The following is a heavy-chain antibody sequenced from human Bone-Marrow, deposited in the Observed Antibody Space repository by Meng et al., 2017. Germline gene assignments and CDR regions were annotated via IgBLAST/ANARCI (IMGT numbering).Heavy chain of an antibody. CDR2: ISGSGGST. V-gene: IGHV3-23*01. CDR3: SKTPVRIVGTMLYFDY. D-gene: IGHD5-12*01. Sequence: GESLKISCAASGFTFSSYAMSWVRQAPGKGLEWVSAISGSGGSTYYADSVKGRFTISRDNSKNTLYLQMNSLRAEDKAVYYCSKTPVRIVGTMLYFDYLGQGTLVTVSS. J-gene: IGHJ4*02. CDR1: GFTFSSYA.